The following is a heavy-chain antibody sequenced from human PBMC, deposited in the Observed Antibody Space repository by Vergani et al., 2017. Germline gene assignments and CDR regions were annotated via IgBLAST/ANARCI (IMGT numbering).Heavy chain of an antibody. V-gene: IGHV3-30*18. CDR1: GFTFSSYG. Sequence: QVQLVESGGGVVQHGRSLRLSCAASGFTFSSYGMHWVRQAPGKGLEWVAVISYDGSNKYYADSVKGRFTISRDNSKNTLYLQMNSLRAEDTAVYYCAKVMVRGKPGYGMDVWGQGTTVTVSS. CDR2: ISYDGSNK. CDR3: AKVMVRGKPGYGMDV. D-gene: IGHD3-10*01. J-gene: IGHJ6*02.